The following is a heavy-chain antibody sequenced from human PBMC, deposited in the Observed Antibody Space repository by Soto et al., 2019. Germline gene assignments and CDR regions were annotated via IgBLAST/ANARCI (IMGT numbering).Heavy chain of an antibody. J-gene: IGHJ3*02. CDR1: GGSITHDNW. CDR3: ANVHTGADAFDI. Sequence: SETLSLTFAVSGGSITHDNWWNWARQPPGKWLEWIGEISHSVTTNYNPSLKSRVTISVDMPKNQSSLRLTSVTAADTAVYYCANVHTGADAFDIWGQGIMVTVS. CDR2: ISHSVTT. V-gene: IGHV4-4*02. D-gene: IGHD7-27*01.